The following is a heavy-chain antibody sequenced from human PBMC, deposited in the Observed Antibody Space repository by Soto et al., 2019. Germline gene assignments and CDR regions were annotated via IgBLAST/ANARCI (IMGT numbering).Heavy chain of an antibody. CDR2: ISESGGST. D-gene: IGHD6-13*01. CDR1: GCSFSDYA. V-gene: IGHV3-23*01. Sequence: GGSLRLSCAASGCSFSDYAMSWVRQAPGKGLEWVSVISESGGSTHYADSVRGRFTVSRDNSKNSLSLRMNSLRDEDTAVYFCAKRSPYSSGWYSPIFDYWGQGVRVTVSS. J-gene: IGHJ4*02. CDR3: AKRSPYSSGWYSPIFDY.